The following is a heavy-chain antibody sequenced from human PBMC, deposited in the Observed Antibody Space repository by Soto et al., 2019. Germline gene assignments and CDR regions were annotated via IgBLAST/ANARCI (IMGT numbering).Heavy chain of an antibody. CDR3: HRLEMATTHGPLDY. CDR2: IIPIFGTA. CDR1: GGTFSSYA. V-gene: IGHV1-69*12. Sequence: QVQLVQSGAEVKKPGSSVKVSCKASGGTFSSYAISWVRQAPGQGLEWMGGIIPIFGTANYAQKCQGRVTISADESTSTAYMELSSLRSEDTAVYYCHRLEMATTHGPLDYWGQGTLVTVSS. J-gene: IGHJ4*02. D-gene: IGHD5-12*01.